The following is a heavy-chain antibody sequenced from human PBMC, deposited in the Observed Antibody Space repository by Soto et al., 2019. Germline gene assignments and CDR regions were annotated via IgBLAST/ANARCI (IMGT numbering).Heavy chain of an antibody. CDR2: INHSGST. Sequence: SETLSLTYAVYGGSFSGYYWSWIRQPPGKGLEWIGEINHSGSTNYNPSLKSRVTISVDTSKNQFSLKLSSVTAADTAVYYCARGLFLCFGELSDYYYYYRDVWGKGTRVTVSS. V-gene: IGHV4-34*01. J-gene: IGHJ6*03. CDR3: ARGLFLCFGELSDYYYYYRDV. D-gene: IGHD3-10*01. CDR1: GGSFSGYY.